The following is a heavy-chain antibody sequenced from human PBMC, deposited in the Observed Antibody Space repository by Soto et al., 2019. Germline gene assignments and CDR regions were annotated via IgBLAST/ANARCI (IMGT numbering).Heavy chain of an antibody. CDR3: ARSLKDDSSGYHYYFDY. CDR1: GGTFSSYA. V-gene: IGHV1-69*13. Sequence: GASVKVSWKASGGTFSSYAISWVRQAPGQGLEWMGGIIPIFGTANYAQKFQGRVTITADESTSTAYMELSSLRSEDTAVYYCARSLKDDSSGYHYYFDYWGQGTLVTVSS. J-gene: IGHJ4*02. CDR2: IIPIFGTA. D-gene: IGHD3-22*01.